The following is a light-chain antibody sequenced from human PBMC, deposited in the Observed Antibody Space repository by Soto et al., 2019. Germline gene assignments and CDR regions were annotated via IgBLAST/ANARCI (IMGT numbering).Light chain of an antibody. J-gene: IGLJ1*01. CDR3: WSYAGSFTYV. Sequence: QSALTQPASVSGSPGQSITISCTGSSSDVGSYTLVSWYQQHPGKDPKLMIYEVSKRPSGVSVRFSGSRSGNTASLTISGLQAEDEADYFCWSYAGSFTYVFGTGTKVTVL. CDR2: EVS. CDR1: SSDVGSYTL. V-gene: IGLV2-23*02.